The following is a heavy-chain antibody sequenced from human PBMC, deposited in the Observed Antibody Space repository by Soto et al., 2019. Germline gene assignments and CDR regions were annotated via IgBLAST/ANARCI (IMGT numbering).Heavy chain of an antibody. J-gene: IGHJ4*01. V-gene: IGHV4-38-2*02. Sequence: SETLSVSSTVSCYSSSSGYYWALIWHPPGKGPEWIASIYHGGTTFYNPSLNSRITISVDTSNNQFSLKLTSVTAADTAVYYCARVHVMVVAGSTFDYWGHGTLVTVSS. CDR3: ARVHVMVVAGSTFDY. CDR2: IYHGGTT. D-gene: IGHD6-19*01. CDR1: CYSSSSGYY.